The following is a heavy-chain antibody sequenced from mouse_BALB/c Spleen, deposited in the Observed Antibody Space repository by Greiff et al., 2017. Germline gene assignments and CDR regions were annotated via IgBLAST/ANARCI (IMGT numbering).Heavy chain of an antibody. V-gene: IGHV3-2*02. D-gene: IGHD1-1*01. CDR3: ARSYYGSSYYAMDY. CDR1: GYSITSDYA. J-gene: IGHJ4*01. Sequence: VQLQQSGPGLVKPSQSLSLTCTVTGYSITSDYAWNWIRQFPGNKLEWMGYISYSGSTSYNPSLKSRISITRDTSKNQFFLQLNSVTTEDTATYYCARSYYGSSYYAMDYWGQGTSVTVSS. CDR2: ISYSGST.